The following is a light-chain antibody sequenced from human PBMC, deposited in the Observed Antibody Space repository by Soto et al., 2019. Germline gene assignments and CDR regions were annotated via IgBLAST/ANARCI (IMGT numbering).Light chain of an antibody. CDR2: EVT. V-gene: IGLV2-14*01. CDR1: SSDVGAYNL. CDR3: ASLTTTNFV. J-gene: IGLJ1*01. Sequence: QSALTQPASVSGSPGQSITISCTGTSSDVGAYNLVSWYQHLPDKAPKLIISEVTNRPSGVSDRFSGSKSGNTASLTISGLQADDEADYYCASLTTTNFVFGSGTKVTVL.